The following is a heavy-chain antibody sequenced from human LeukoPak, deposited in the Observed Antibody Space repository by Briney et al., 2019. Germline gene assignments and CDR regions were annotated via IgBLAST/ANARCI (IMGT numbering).Heavy chain of an antibody. V-gene: IGHV3-30*02. J-gene: IGHJ4*02. CDR3: ARIDVVVVAATQGGY. CDR1: GFTFSSYG. D-gene: IGHD2-15*01. Sequence: GGSLRLSCAASGFTFSSYGMHWVRQAPGKGLEWVAFIRYDGSNKYYADSVKGRFTISRDNSKNTLYLQMNSLRAEDTAVYYCARIDVVVVAATQGGYWGQGTLVTVSS. CDR2: IRYDGSNK.